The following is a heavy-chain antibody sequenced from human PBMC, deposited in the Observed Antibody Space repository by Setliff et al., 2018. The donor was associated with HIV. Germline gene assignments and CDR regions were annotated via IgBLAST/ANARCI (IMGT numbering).Heavy chain of an antibody. Sequence: PSETLSLTCRVSGGSIRSDNYYWAWIRQPPGKRLEWIASIHHTGGTYYNPSLKSRVTISVDTSKDQFSLKLRSLTATDTAIYHCARSMRYFYDTSGFSWFDPWGQGTLGTVS. CDR1: GGSIRSDNYY. D-gene: IGHD3-22*01. CDR2: IHHTGGT. J-gene: IGHJ5*02. V-gene: IGHV4-39*01. CDR3: ARSMRYFYDTSGFSWFDP.